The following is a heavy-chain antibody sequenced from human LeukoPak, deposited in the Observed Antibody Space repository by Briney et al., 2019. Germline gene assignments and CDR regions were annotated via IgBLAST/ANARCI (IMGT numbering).Heavy chain of an antibody. Sequence: GGSLRLSCAASGFTFSSYGMHWVRQAPRKGLEWVAVISYNGNNKEYADSVKGRFTISRDNSKNTLYLQMNSLRAEDTAVYYCAKDRSGSWSFDYWGLGTLVTVSS. V-gene: IGHV3-30*18. CDR2: ISYNGNNK. CDR3: AKDRSGSWSFDY. CDR1: GFTFSSYG. D-gene: IGHD6-13*01. J-gene: IGHJ4*02.